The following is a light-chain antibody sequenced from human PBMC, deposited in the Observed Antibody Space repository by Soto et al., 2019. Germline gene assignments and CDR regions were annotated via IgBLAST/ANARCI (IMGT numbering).Light chain of an antibody. J-gene: IGKJ5*01. CDR2: SAS. CDR1: QSVSSTY. V-gene: IGKV3-20*01. CDR3: QHYDFSQGIT. Sequence: EIVLSLSLGTLSLTPGERATLSCRTSQSVSSTYLAWYQQKPGQAPRLLIYSASSRAIGIPDIFSGSGSGTDFTLTISSLAPEDFAVYYCQHYDFSQGITFGQGTRLEI.